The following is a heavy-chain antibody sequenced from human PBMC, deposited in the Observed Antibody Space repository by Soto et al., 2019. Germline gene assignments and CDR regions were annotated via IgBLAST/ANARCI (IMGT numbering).Heavy chain of an antibody. J-gene: IGHJ6*03. Sequence: SETLSLTCTVSGGSISSYYWSWIRQPPGTGLEWIGYIHYSGSTNYNPSLKSRVTISVDTSKNQFSLNLSSVTAADTAVYYCARNRWDTYYYYYFMDVWGKGTTVTVS. D-gene: IGHD1-26*01. V-gene: IGHV4-59*01. CDR3: ARNRWDTYYYYYFMDV. CDR2: IHYSGST. CDR1: GGSISSYY.